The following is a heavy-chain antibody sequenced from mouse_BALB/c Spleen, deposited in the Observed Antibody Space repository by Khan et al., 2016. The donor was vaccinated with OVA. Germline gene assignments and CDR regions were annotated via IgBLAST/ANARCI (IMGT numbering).Heavy chain of an antibody. V-gene: IGHV9-3-1*01. CDR3: ARPPYFSYTLDH. Sequence: QIQLVQSGPELKKPGETVKISCKASGYTFTSYGMNWVKQSPGKALKWMGWINTYTGEPTYADDFKGRFAFSLETSASTAYLQINNLKNEDTATYFCARPPYFSYTLDHWGQGTLVTVSS. D-gene: IGHD2-10*01. J-gene: IGHJ4*01. CDR2: INTYTGEP. CDR1: GYTFTSYG.